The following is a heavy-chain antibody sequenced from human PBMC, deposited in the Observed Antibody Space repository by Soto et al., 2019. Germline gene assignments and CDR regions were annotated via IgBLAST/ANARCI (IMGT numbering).Heavy chain of an antibody. CDR1: GFTFSSYE. Sequence: EVQLVESGGGLVQPGGSLRLSCAASGFTFSSYEMNWVRQAPGKGLEWVSYISSSGSTIYYADSVKGRFTISRDNAKNSLYLQMNSLRAEDTAVYYCARGGGDYGEKILYYYYGMDVWGQGTTVTVSS. CDR2: ISSSGSTI. J-gene: IGHJ6*02. V-gene: IGHV3-48*03. D-gene: IGHD4-17*01. CDR3: ARGGGDYGEKILYYYYGMDV.